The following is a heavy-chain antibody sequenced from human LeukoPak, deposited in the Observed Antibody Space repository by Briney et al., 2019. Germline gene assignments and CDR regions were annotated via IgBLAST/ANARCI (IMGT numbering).Heavy chain of an antibody. CDR3: ARFRPQIALYNWFDP. Sequence: PSETLSLTCTVSGGSISSSSYYWGWIRQPPGKGLEWIGSIYYSGSTYCNPSLKSRVTISVDTSKNQFSLKLSSVTAADTAVYYCARFRPQIALYNWFDPWGQGTLVTVSS. V-gene: IGHV4-39*01. CDR2: IYYSGST. CDR1: GGSISSSSYY. J-gene: IGHJ5*02. D-gene: IGHD3-22*01.